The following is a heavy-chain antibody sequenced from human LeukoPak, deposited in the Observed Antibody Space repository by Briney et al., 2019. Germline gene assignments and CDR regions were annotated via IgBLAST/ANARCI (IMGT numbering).Heavy chain of an antibody. CDR1: GFTFSSYV. D-gene: IGHD3-16*02. Sequence: GGSLRLSCAASGFTFSSYVIHWVRQAPGKGLEWVAGIWYDGSNYYYADSVKGRFTISRDNSKNTLYLQMNSLRAEDTAVYFCAKTVSGSHSYQGGDYWGQGTLVTVST. V-gene: IGHV3-33*06. CDR3: AKTVSGSHSYQGGDY. J-gene: IGHJ4*02. CDR2: IWYDGSNY.